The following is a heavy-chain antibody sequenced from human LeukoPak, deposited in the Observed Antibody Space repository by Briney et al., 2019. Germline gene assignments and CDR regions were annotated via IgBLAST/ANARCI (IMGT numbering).Heavy chain of an antibody. CDR3: ATGYRSSTSCYRSFDY. V-gene: IGHV1-24*01. D-gene: IGHD2-2*01. J-gene: IGHJ4*02. CDR2: FDPEDGET. CDR1: GYTLTELS. Sequence: ASVKVSCKVSGYTLTELSMLWVRQAPGKGLEWMGGFDPEDGETIYAQKFQGRVTMTEDTSTDTAYMELSSLRSEDTAVYYCATGYRSSTSCYRSFDYWGQGTLVTVSS.